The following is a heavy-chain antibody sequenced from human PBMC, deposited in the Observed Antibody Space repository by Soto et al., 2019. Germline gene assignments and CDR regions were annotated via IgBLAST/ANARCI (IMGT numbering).Heavy chain of an antibody. CDR2: INHSGST. D-gene: IGHD3-22*01. CDR3: ARHSGGGITMIVVDNPFDY. J-gene: IGHJ4*02. V-gene: IGHV4-34*01. CDR1: GGSFSGYY. Sequence: SETLSLTCAVYGGSFSGYYWSWIRQPPGKGLEWIGEINHSGSTNYNPSLKSRVTISVDTSKNQFSLKLSSVTAADTAVYYCARHSGGGITMIVVDNPFDYWGQGTLVTVSS.